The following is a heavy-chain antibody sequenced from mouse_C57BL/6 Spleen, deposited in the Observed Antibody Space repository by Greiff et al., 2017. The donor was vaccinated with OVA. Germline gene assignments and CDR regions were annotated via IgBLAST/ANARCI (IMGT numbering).Heavy chain of an antibody. CDR1: GFTFSSYA. D-gene: IGHD2-4*01. J-gene: IGHJ4*01. CDR3: ARDRDYDDAMDY. CDR2: ISDGGSYT. Sequence: DVHLVESGGGLVKPGGSLKLSCAASGFTFSSYAMSWVRQTPEKRLEWVATISDGGSYTYYPDNVKGRFTISRDNAKNNLYLQMSHLKSEDTAMYYCARDRDYDDAMDYWGQGTSVTVSS. V-gene: IGHV5-4*01.